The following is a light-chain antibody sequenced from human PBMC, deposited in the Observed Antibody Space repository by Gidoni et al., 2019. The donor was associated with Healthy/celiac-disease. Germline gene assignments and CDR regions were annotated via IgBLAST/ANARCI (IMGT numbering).Light chain of an antibody. CDR2: AAS. V-gene: IGKV1-39*01. CDR1: QSISSY. Sequence: DIQMNQSPSSLSASVGDRVTITWRASQSISSYLNWYQQKPGKAPKLLIYAASSLQSGVPSRFIGSGSGTDFTLTISSLQPEDFATYYCQQSYSTLSLTFGGGTKVEIK. J-gene: IGKJ4*01. CDR3: QQSYSTLSLT.